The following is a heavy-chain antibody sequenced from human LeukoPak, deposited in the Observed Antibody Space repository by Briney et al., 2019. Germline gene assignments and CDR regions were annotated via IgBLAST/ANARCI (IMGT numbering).Heavy chain of an antibody. V-gene: IGHV3-74*01. CDR2: MNTDGSST. D-gene: IGHD1-26*01. CDR1: GFTFSNYW. Sequence: GGSLRLSCAAFGFTFSNYWMHWVRQAPGKGLVWASRMNTDGSSTRYADSVKGRFTISRDNAKNTLYLQMNSLRAEDTAVYYCARVSYSGNYQYYFDYWGQGTLVTVSS. CDR3: ARVSYSGNYQYYFDY. J-gene: IGHJ4*02.